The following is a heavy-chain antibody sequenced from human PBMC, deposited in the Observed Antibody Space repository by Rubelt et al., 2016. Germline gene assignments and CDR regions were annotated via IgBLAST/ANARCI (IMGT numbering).Heavy chain of an antibody. Sequence: QVQLVQSGAEVKKPGASVKVSCKASGYTFTSYAMHWVRQAPGQRLEWMGWINAGNGNTKYSQKFQGRVPITRDTSASTAYMELSSLRSEDTAVYYCACQGVDESGWLPNFYYYYGMDVWGQGTTVTVSS. CDR3: ACQGVDESGWLPNFYYYYGMDV. CDR1: GYTFTSYA. J-gene: IGHJ6*02. V-gene: IGHV1-3*01. CDR2: INAGNGNT. D-gene: IGHD6-19*01.